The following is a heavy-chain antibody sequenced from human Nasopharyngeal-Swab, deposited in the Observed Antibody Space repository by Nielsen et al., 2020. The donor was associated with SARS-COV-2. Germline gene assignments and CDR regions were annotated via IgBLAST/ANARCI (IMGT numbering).Heavy chain of an antibody. Sequence: GGSLRLSCKGSGYSFTSYWISWVRQMPGKGLEWMGRIDPSDSYTNYSPSFQGHVTISADKSISTAYLQWSSLKASDTAMYYCAREVPGSVYFDYWGQGTLVTVSS. V-gene: IGHV5-10-1*01. J-gene: IGHJ4*02. CDR1: GYSFTSYW. CDR2: IDPSDSYT. D-gene: IGHD1-1*01. CDR3: AREVPGSVYFDY.